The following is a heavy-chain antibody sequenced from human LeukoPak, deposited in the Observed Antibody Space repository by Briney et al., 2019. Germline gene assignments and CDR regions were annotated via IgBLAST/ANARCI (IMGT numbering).Heavy chain of an antibody. CDR2: ISGSGDNT. CDR3: AKSQSGSCSGGSCSCDY. D-gene: IGHD2-15*01. CDR1: GFNFGVYW. Sequence: GGSLRLSCAASGFNFGVYWMNWVRQAPGKGLEWVSLISGSGDNTHYVDSVKGRFTISRDNSKNTLFLQMNSLRAEDTAVYYCAKSQSGSCSGGSCSCDYWGQGTLVTVSS. J-gene: IGHJ4*02. V-gene: IGHV3-23*01.